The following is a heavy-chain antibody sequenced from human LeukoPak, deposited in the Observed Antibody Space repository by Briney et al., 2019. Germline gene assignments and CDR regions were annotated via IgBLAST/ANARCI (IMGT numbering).Heavy chain of an antibody. Sequence: GGSLRLSHAVSVFTFDHYTMFWVRPAPWIVLSGIGLISGGGGSSYYADSVKGRFIISRDSTKTSLYLQMNSLNTDDTALYYCAKDASPPYGPPYYHSGLDAWGQGNTVTVSS. CDR3: AKDASPPYGPPYYHSGLDA. D-gene: IGHD4-17*01. J-gene: IGHJ6*02. CDR2: ISGGGGSS. V-gene: IGHV3-43*01. CDR1: VFTFDHYT.